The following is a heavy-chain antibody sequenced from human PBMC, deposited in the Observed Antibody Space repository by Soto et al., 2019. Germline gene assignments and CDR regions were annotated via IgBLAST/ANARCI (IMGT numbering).Heavy chain of an antibody. CDR1: GGSISSYY. Sequence: QVQLQESGPGLVKPSETLSLTCTVSGGSISSYYWSWIRQPPGKGLEWIGYIYYSGSTNYNPSLKSRVTISVDTSKNQCSLKLSSVTAADTAVYYCARGPLDYGDSFFDYWGQGTLVTVSS. J-gene: IGHJ4*02. D-gene: IGHD4-17*01. V-gene: IGHV4-59*01. CDR2: IYYSGST. CDR3: ARGPLDYGDSFFDY.